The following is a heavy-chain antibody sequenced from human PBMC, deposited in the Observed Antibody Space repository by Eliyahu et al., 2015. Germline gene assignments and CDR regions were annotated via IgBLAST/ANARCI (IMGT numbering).Heavy chain of an antibody. Sequence: EVELVESGGGLVQPGGSLRLSCSASGFIFSNYAMHWVRQAPGKGLEYVSGIGGNGDRKYYADSVKGRFTISRDNAKNTVYLQMTGLKIDDTALYYCVNLHCGGDCDPKWGQGILVTVSS. CDR2: IGGNGDRK. D-gene: IGHD2-21*02. J-gene: IGHJ4*02. CDR3: VNLHCGGDCDPK. V-gene: IGHV3-64D*06. CDR1: GFIFSNYA.